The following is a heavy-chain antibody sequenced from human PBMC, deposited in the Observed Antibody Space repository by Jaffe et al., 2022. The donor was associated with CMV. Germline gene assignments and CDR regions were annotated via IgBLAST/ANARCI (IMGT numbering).Heavy chain of an antibody. CDR3: ARDSGHLSGGLHPQWIGNWYFDL. Sequence: EVQLVESGGGLVKPGGSLRLSCAASGFTFSSYSMNWVRQAPGKGLEWVSSISSSSSYIYYADSVKGRFTISRDNAKNSLYLQMNSLRAEDTAVYYCARDSGHLSGGLHPQWIGNWYFDLWGRGTLVTVSS. J-gene: IGHJ2*01. V-gene: IGHV3-21*01. CDR1: GFTFSSYS. D-gene: IGHD3-10*01. CDR2: ISSSSSYI.